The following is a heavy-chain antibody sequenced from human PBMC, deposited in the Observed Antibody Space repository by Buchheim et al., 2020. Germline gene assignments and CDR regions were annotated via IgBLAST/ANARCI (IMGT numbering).Heavy chain of an antibody. CDR2: IRASGGTT. CDR3: AKKATGTSGWFDP. D-gene: IGHD2-2*01. J-gene: IGHJ5*02. V-gene: IGHV3-23*01. Sequence: EVQLLESGGDLIQPGGSLRLSCGASGFTFSTYVMSWVRQAPGKGLEWVSVIRASGGTTIYTDSVKGRFTISRDNSKNTLYLQMNSLRAEDTAVYYCAKKATGTSGWFDPWGQGTL. CDR1: GFTFSTYV.